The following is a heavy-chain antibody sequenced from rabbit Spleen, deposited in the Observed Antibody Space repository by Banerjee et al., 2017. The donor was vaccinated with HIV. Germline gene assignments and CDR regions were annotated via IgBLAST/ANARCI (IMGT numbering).Heavy chain of an antibody. V-gene: IGHV1S45*01. CDR2: IDAGYRGST. D-gene: IGHD8-1*01. CDR1: GFSFSSSYW. J-gene: IGHJ4*01. Sequence: QEQLEESGGDLVKPEGSLTLTCTASGFSFSSSYWICWVRQAPGKGLEWIACIDAGYRGSTYYASWAKGRFTISKTSSTTVTLQMTSLTAADTATYFCARDAGTGDYIDVYFDLWGPGTLVTVS. CDR3: ARDAGTGDYIDVYFDL.